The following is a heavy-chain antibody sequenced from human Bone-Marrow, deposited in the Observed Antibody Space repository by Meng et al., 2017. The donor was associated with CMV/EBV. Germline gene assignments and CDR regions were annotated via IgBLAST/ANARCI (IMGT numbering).Heavy chain of an antibody. D-gene: IGHD2-15*01. Sequence: GESLKISCAASGFTFSGSAMHWVRQASGKGLEWVGRIKSKADGGTTDYAAPVKGRFTISRDDSKNTLYLQMNSLKTEDTAMYYCSTNYCSGNSCYSGHFDSWGQGTLVTVSS. CDR1: GFTFSGSA. J-gene: IGHJ4*02. CDR2: IKSKADGGTT. V-gene: IGHV3-15*01. CDR3: STNYCSGNSCYSGHFDS.